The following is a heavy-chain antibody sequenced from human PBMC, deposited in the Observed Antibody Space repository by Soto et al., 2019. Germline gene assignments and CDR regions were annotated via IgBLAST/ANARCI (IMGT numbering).Heavy chain of an antibody. Sequence: GGSLRLSCAASGFTFSSYGMHWVRQAPGKGLEWVAVISYDGSNKYYADSVKGRFTISRDNSKNTLYLQMNSLRAEDTAVYYCANEGDYPAFDYWGQGTLVTVSS. CDR2: ISYDGSNK. CDR3: ANEGDYPAFDY. CDR1: GFTFSSYG. D-gene: IGHD4-17*01. J-gene: IGHJ4*02. V-gene: IGHV3-30*18.